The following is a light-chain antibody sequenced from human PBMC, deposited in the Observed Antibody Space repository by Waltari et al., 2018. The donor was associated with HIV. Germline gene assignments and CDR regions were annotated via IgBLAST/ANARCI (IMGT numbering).Light chain of an antibody. CDR3: CSYAGSSTL. Sequence: QSALTQPASVSGSPGQSITISCTATSSDVGSYNLVSWYQQHPGKAPKLMIYEVSKRPSGVSNRFSGSKSGNTASLTISGLQAEDEADYYCCSYAGSSTLFGGGTKLTVL. J-gene: IGLJ3*02. CDR1: SSDVGSYNL. V-gene: IGLV2-23*02. CDR2: EVS.